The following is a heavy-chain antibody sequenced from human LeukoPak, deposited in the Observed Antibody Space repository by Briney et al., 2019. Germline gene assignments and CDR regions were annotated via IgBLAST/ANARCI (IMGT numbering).Heavy chain of an antibody. CDR3: ARAWPDMVRRVIALTFDY. CDR2: IYYSGST. V-gene: IGHV4-59*01. CDR1: GGSISSYY. J-gene: IGHJ4*02. D-gene: IGHD3-10*01. Sequence: PSETLSLTCTVSGGSISSYYWSWIRQPPGKGLEWIGYIYYSGSTNYNPSLKSRVTISVDTSKNQFSLKLSSVTAADTAVYYCARAWPDMVRRVIALTFDYWGQGTLVTVSS.